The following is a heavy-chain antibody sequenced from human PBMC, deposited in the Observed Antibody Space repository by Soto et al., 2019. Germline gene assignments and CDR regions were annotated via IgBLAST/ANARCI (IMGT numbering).Heavy chain of an antibody. D-gene: IGHD2-2*01. CDR1: GGSISSSSYY. Sequence: SETLSLTCTVSGGSISSSSYYWGWIRQPPGKGLEWIGSIYYSGSTYYNPSLKSRVTISVDTSKNQFSLKLSSVTAADTAVYYCARGEHQLPNDYWGQGTLVTVSS. CDR3: ARGEHQLPNDY. CDR2: IYYSGST. J-gene: IGHJ4*02. V-gene: IGHV4-39*01.